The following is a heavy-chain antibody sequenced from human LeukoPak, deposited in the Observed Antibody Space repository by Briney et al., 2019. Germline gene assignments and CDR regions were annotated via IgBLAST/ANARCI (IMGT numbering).Heavy chain of an antibody. CDR3: AREYYDILTGSLYDY. V-gene: IGHV3-66*01. D-gene: IGHD3-9*01. CDR1: GFTVSFNY. J-gene: IGHJ4*02. CDR2: IYSGGST. Sequence: GGSLRLSCAASGFTVSFNYMSWVRQAPGKGLEWVSVIYSGGSTYYADSVKGRFTISRDNSKNTLYLQMNSLRAEDTAVYYCAREYYDILTGSLYDYWGQGTLVTVSS.